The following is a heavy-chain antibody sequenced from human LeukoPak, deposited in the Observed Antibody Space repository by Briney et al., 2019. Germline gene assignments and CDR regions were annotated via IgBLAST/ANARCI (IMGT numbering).Heavy chain of an antibody. CDR1: GFTFSDYY. Sequence: GGSLRLSCAASGFTFSDYYMSWIRQAPGKGLEWVSYIGISSNYTKYAESVKGRFTISRDNSKNTLYLQMNSLRAEDTAVYYCARDYTVVTPSGAFDIWGQGTMVTVSS. D-gene: IGHD4-23*01. V-gene: IGHV3-11*05. J-gene: IGHJ3*02. CDR2: IGISSNYT. CDR3: ARDYTVVTPSGAFDI.